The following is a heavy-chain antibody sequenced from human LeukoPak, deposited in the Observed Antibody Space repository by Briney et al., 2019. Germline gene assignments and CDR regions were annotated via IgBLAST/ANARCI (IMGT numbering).Heavy chain of an antibody. V-gene: IGHV1-46*01. D-gene: IGHD3-3*01. CDR3: ARVGDYDFWSGQAEAGYYYYYMDV. Sequence: ASVKVSCKASGYTFTSYFMYWMRQAPGQGLEWLGLINPRGGTTRYAQKFQGRVTMTRDTSTSPVYMELSSLRSEDTVVYYCARVGDYDFWSGQAEAGYYYYYMDVWGKGTTVTVSS. CDR2: INPRGGTT. CDR1: GYTFTSYF. J-gene: IGHJ6*03.